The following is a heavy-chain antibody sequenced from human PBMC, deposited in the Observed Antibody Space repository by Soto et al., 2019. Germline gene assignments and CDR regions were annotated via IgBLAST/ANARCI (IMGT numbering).Heavy chain of an antibody. D-gene: IGHD1-1*01. J-gene: IGHJ5*02. CDR2: IYATGTT. CDR1: GASISGFY. V-gene: IGHV4-4*07. Sequence: PAETLSLTCTVSGASISGFYWSWIRKSAGKGLEWIGRIYATGTTDYNPSLKSRVMMSVDTSKKQFSLKLRSVTAADTAVYYCVRDGTKTLRDWFDPWGQGISVTVSS. CDR3: VRDGTKTLRDWFDP.